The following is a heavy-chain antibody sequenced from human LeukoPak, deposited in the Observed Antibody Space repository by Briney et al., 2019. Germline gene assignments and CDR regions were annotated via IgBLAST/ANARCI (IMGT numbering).Heavy chain of an antibody. J-gene: IGHJ5*02. Sequence: GSLRLSCAASGFTFRSYAMSWIRQPPGKGLEWIGEINHSGSTNYNPSLKSRVTISVDTSKNQFSLKLSSVTAADTAVYYCARGCSYGDYGDWFDPWGQGTLVTVSS. D-gene: IGHD4-17*01. CDR3: ARGCSYGDYGDWFDP. CDR2: INHSGST. V-gene: IGHV4-34*01. CDR1: GFTFRSYA.